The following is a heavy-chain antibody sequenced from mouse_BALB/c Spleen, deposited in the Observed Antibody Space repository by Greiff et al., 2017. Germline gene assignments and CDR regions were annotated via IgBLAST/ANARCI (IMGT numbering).Heavy chain of an antibody. Sequence: QVQLQQSGAELMKPGASVKISCKATGYTFSSYWIEWVKQRPGHGLEWIGEILPGSGSTNYNEKFKGKATFTADTSSNTAYMQLSSLTSEDSAVYYCARGDYGSKGAMDYWGQGTSVTVSS. V-gene: IGHV1-9*01. CDR2: ILPGSGST. J-gene: IGHJ4*01. CDR3: ARGDYGSKGAMDY. D-gene: IGHD1-1*01. CDR1: GYTFSSYW.